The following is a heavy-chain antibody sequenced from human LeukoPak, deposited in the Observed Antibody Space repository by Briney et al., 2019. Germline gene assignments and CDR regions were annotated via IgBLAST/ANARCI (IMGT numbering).Heavy chain of an antibody. CDR2: ISWNSGSI. Sequence: GRSLRLSCAASGFTFDDYAMHWVRQAPGKGLEWVSGISWNSGSIGYADSVKGRFTISRDNAKNSLYLQMNSLRAEDTALYYCAKDLSASELLWFGELIDYYYGMYVWGQGTTVTVSS. V-gene: IGHV3-9*01. CDR1: GFTFDDYA. J-gene: IGHJ6*02. CDR3: AKDLSASELLWFGELIDYYYGMYV. D-gene: IGHD3-10*01.